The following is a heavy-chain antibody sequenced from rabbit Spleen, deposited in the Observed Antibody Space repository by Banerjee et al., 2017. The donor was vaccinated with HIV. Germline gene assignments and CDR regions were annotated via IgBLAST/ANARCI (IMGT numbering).Heavy chain of an antibody. V-gene: IGHV1S40*01. CDR1: GFSFSSGYD. CDR3: ARDTSSSFSSDGMDL. CDR2: IYAGTIGST. Sequence: QQLVESGGGLVKPGASLTLTCKASGFSFSSGYDMCWVRQAPGKGLEWIACIYAGTIGSTYSASWAKGRFTCSKTSSTTVTLQMTSLTAADTATYFCARDTSSSFSSDGMDLWGQGTLVTVS. J-gene: IGHJ6*01. D-gene: IGHD1-1*01.